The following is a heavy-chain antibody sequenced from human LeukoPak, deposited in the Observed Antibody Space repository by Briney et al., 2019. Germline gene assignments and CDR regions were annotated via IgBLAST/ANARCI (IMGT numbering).Heavy chain of an antibody. CDR2: IYSGGST. CDR3: ARERIFGVVVSNWFDP. CDR1: GFTVSSNY. V-gene: IGHV3-53*01. J-gene: IGHJ5*02. D-gene: IGHD3-3*01. Sequence: GGSLRLSCAASGFTVSSNYMSWVRQAPGKALEWVSVIYSGGSTYYADSVKGRFTISRDNSKNTLYLQMNSLRAEDTAVYYCARERIFGVVVSNWFDPWGQGTLVTVSS.